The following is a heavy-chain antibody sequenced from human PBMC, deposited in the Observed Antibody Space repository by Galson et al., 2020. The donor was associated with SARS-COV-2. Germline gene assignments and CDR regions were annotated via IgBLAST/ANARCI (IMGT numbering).Heavy chain of an antibody. Sequence: PGGSLRLTCAASGFTFSRHDMHWVRQAPGKGLEWVAQIFFDGSDKQYGDSVKGRFTISRDSSKNTVYLQMNNLRADDTAVYYCARDGQTSNVCAFEFWSHGTLVTVSS. V-gene: IGHV3-33*01. J-gene: IGHJ4*01. CDR2: IFFDGSDK. CDR1: GFTFSRHD. D-gene: IGHD1-7*01. CDR3: ARDGQTSNVCAFEF.